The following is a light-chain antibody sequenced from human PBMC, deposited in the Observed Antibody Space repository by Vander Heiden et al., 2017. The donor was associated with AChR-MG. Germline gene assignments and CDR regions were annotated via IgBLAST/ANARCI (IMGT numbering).Light chain of an antibody. Sequence: EIVLTQSPATLSLSPGARATLSCRASQSVSSYLAWYQQKPGQAPRLLIYDASNRATGIPSRFSGSGSGTDFTLTISSLEPEDFAVYYCQQRSNWPRITGGQGTRLEIK. V-gene: IGKV3-11*01. CDR1: QSVSSY. CDR2: DAS. J-gene: IGKJ5*01. CDR3: QQRSNWPRIT.